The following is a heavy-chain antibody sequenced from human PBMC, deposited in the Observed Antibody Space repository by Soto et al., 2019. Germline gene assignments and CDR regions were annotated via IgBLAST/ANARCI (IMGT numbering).Heavy chain of an antibody. D-gene: IGHD5-12*01. CDR1: GGSISSSSYY. CDR2: IYYSGST. CDR3: ASWLEYSGYDSPFFDY. V-gene: IGHV4-39*01. J-gene: IGHJ4*02. Sequence: SETLSLTCTVSGGSISSSSYYWGWIRQPPGKGLEWIGSIYYSGSTYYNPSLKSRVTISVDTSKNQFSLKLSSVTAADTAVYYCASWLEYSGYDSPFFDYWGQGTLVTVSS.